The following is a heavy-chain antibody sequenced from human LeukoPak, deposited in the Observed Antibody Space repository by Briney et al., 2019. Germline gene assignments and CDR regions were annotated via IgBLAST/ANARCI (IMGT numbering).Heavy chain of an antibody. V-gene: IGHV4-59*01. Sequence: SETLSLTCTVSGGSISSYYWSWIRQPPGKGLEWIGYIYYSGSTNYNPSLKSRVTISVDTSKNQFSLKLSSVTAADTAVYYCAREQSGHYNDAFDIWGQGTMVTVSS. D-gene: IGHD3-22*01. CDR1: GGSISSYY. J-gene: IGHJ3*02. CDR2: IYYSGST. CDR3: AREQSGHYNDAFDI.